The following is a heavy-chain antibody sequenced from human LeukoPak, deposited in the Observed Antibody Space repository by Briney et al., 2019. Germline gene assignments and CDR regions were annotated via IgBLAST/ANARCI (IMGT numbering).Heavy chain of an antibody. Sequence: ASVKVSCKASGYTFTSYGISWVRQAPGQGLEWMGWISAYNGNTNYAQKLQGRVTMTRNTSISTAYMELSSLRSEDTAVYYCARASSSWYYYYYMDVWGKGTTVTISS. CDR1: GYTFTSYG. CDR3: ARASSSWYYYYYMDV. V-gene: IGHV1-18*01. D-gene: IGHD6-13*01. J-gene: IGHJ6*03. CDR2: ISAYNGNT.